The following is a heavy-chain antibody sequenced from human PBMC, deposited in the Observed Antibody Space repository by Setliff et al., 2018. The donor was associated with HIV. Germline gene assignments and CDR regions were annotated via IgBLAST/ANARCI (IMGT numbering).Heavy chain of an antibody. D-gene: IGHD3-9*01. J-gene: IGHJ5*02. CDR3: ARARYGTSFDP. CDR2: VYYNGGT. Sequence: SETLSLTCTASGGSISNYYWSWIRQPPGKGLEWIGYVYYNGGTQYNPSLKSRDTISADTSKNQFSLKLNSVTAADTAVYFCARARYGTSFDPWGQGTLVTVSS. V-gene: IGHV4-59*01. CDR1: GGSISNYY.